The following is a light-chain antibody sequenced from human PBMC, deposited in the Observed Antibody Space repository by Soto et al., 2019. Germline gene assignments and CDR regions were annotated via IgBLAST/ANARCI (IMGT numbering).Light chain of an antibody. CDR2: DAS. J-gene: IGKJ5*01. V-gene: IGKV3-11*01. CDR1: ESCSSY. CDR3: QQRSNWPPVIT. Sequence: PGERATLSCRASESCSSYLAWYQQKPGQAPRLLIYDASKRAAGIPARFSGRGSGTDFTLTISSLEPEDFAVYYCQQRSNWPPVITFGQGTRLEIK.